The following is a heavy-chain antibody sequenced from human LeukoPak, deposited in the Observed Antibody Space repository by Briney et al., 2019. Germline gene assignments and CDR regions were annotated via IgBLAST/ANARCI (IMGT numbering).Heavy chain of an antibody. D-gene: IGHD6-13*01. J-gene: IGHJ5*02. CDR3: ARDPTSSSWQTNWFDP. CDR2: INPNSGNP. CDR1: GYTFTAYY. V-gene: IGHV7-4-1*02. Sequence: ASVKVSCTASGYTFTAYYMHWVRQAPGQGLEWMGWINPNSGNPTYAQGFTGRFVFSLDTSVSTAYLRISSLKAEDTAVYYCARDPTSSSWQTNWFDPWGQGTLVTVSS.